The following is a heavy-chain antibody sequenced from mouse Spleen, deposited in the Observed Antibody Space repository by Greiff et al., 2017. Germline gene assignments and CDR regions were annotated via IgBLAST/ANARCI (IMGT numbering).Heavy chain of an antibody. CDR1: GFSLTSYG. V-gene: IGHV2-2*01. CDR2: IWSGGST. J-gene: IGHJ2*01. Sequence: VKLQESGPGLVQPSQSLSITCTVSGFSLTSYGVHWVRQSPGKGLEWLGVIWSGGSTDYNAAFISRLSISKDNSKSQVFFKMNSLQADDTAIYYCARPTYDYYFDYWGQGTTLTVSS. D-gene: IGHD2-4*01. CDR3: ARPTYDYYFDY.